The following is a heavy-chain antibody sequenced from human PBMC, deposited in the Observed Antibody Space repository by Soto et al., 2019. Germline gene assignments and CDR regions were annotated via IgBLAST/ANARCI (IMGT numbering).Heavy chain of an antibody. CDR2: ISAYNGNT. J-gene: IGHJ3*02. Sequence: APAKLCCKACGDTFTSYGISWVRQAPGQGLEWMGWISAYNGNTNYAQKLQGRVTMTTDTSTSTAYMELRSLRSDDTAVYYCARVWSSGWPDSTDAFDIWGQGTMVTVSS. V-gene: IGHV1-18*01. CDR3: ARVWSSGWPDSTDAFDI. CDR1: GDTFTSYG. D-gene: IGHD6-19*01.